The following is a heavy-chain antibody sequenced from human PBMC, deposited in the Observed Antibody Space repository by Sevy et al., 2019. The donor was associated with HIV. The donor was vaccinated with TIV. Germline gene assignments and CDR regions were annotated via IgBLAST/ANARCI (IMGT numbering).Heavy chain of an antibody. CDR2: FDPEDGET. J-gene: IGHJ3*02. CDR3: ATRWFGGAGSDAFDI. CDR1: GYTLTELS. V-gene: IGHV1-24*01. Sequence: ASVKVSCKVSGYTLTELSMHWVRQAPGKGLEWMGGFDPEDGETIYAQKFQGRVTMTEDTSTDTAYMELSSLRSEDTAVYYCATRWFGGAGSDAFDIWCQGTMVTVSS. D-gene: IGHD3-16*01.